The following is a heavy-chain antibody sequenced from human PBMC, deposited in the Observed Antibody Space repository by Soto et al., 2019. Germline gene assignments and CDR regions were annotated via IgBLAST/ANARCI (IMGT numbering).Heavy chain of an antibody. Sequence: GGSLRLSCAASGFTFSSYGMHWVRQAPGKGLEWVAVIWYDGSNKYYADSVKGRFTISRDNSKNTLYLQMNSLRAEDTAVYYCARDLLEYSSSRTNWFDPWGQGTLVTVSS. CDR2: IWYDGSNK. D-gene: IGHD6-6*01. CDR3: ARDLLEYSSSRTNWFDP. CDR1: GFTFSSYG. J-gene: IGHJ5*02. V-gene: IGHV3-33*01.